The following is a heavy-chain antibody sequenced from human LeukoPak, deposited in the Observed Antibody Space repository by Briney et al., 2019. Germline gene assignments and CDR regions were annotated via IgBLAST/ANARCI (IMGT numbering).Heavy chain of an antibody. CDR3: ARARYSSSSYSNFHPRLFDY. Sequence: PGASLRLSCAASGFTFSSYSMNWVRQAPGKGLEWVSSISSSSSYIYYADSVKGRFTISRDNAKNSLYLQMNSLRAEDTAVYYCARARYSSSSYSNFHPRLFDYWGQGTLVTVSS. CDR2: ISSSSSYI. D-gene: IGHD6-13*01. J-gene: IGHJ4*02. CDR1: GFTFSSYS. V-gene: IGHV3-21*01.